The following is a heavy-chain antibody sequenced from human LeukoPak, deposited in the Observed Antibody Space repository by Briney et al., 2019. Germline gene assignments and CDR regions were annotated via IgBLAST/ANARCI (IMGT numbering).Heavy chain of an antibody. D-gene: IGHD5-18*01. CDR2: IGSSGSYI. Sequence: GGSLRLSCEVSGFTFSSYHMNWVRQAPGKGLEWVSSIGSSGSYIYYADSLTGRFTISRGNAKSSLYLQMNSLRAEDTAMYYCARRATTERGHSYGLDFWGQGTLVTVSS. J-gene: IGHJ4*02. CDR3: ARRATTERGHSYGLDF. V-gene: IGHV3-21*01. CDR1: GFTFSSYH.